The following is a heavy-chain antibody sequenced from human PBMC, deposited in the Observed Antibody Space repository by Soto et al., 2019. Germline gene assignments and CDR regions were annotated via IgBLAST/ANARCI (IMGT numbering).Heavy chain of an antibody. CDR2: INHSGST. V-gene: IGHV4-34*01. CDR1: GGSFSAYY. J-gene: IGHJ6*02. CDR3: ARGDIDV. Sequence: QVQLQQWGAGLLKPSETLSLTCAVYGGSFSAYYWTWIRQPPGKGLEWIGQINHSGSTNYNPSLMSPVTISVDTSNNHFSLRLTSVTAADTAIYYCARGDIDVWGQGTTVTVSS.